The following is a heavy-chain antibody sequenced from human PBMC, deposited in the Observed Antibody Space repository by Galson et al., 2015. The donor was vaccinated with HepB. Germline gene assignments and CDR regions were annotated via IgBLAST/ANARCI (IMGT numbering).Heavy chain of an antibody. CDR3: ALQGFGELLYVGAANHYFDY. J-gene: IGHJ4*02. CDR1: GGSISSSSYY. V-gene: IGHV4-39*01. Sequence: SETLSLTCTVSGGSISSSSYYWGWIRQPPGKGLEWIGSIYYSGSTYYNPSLKSRVPISVDTSNNQFSLKLSSVTAADTAVYYCALQGFGELLYVGAANHYFDYWGQGTLVTVSS. CDR2: IYYSGST. D-gene: IGHD3-10*01.